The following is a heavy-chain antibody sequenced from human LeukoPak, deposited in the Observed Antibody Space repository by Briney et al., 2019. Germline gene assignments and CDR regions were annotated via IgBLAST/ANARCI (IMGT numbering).Heavy chain of an antibody. D-gene: IGHD6-19*01. Sequence: PGGSLRLSCAASGITFSRSWMSWVRQAPGKGLEWVAFIKEDGSEKYYVDSVKGRFTISRDNAENSLYLQMNSLRAEDTAVYYCATDGRSSGWYGFDYWGLGTLVTVSS. V-gene: IGHV3-7*02. J-gene: IGHJ4*02. CDR3: ATDGRSSGWYGFDY. CDR1: GITFSRSW. CDR2: IKEDGSEK.